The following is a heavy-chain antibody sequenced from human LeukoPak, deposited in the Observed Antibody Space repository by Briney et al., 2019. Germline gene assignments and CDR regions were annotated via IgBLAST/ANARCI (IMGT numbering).Heavy chain of an antibody. CDR3: ARDPAEDFWSGSPAGY. V-gene: IGHV1-18*01. Sequence: GASVKVSCKASGYTFTSYGISWVRQAPGQGLEWMGWISADNGNTNYAQKLQGRVTMTTDTSTSTAYMELRSLRSDDTAVYYCARDPAEDFWSGSPAGYWGQGTLVTVSS. J-gene: IGHJ4*02. CDR2: ISADNGNT. D-gene: IGHD3-3*01. CDR1: GYTFTSYG.